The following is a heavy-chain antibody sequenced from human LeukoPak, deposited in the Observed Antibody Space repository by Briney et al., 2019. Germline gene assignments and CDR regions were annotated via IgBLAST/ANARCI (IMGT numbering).Heavy chain of an antibody. V-gene: IGHV3-23*01. Sequence: GGSLRLSCAASGFTLSSYAMSWVRQAPGKGLEWVSAISGSGGSTYYADSVKGRFTISRDNSKNTLYLQMISLRAEDTAVYYCAKEKSGYDSPPFDPWGQGTLVTVSS. CDR3: AKEKSGYDSPPFDP. J-gene: IGHJ5*02. CDR2: ISGSGGST. CDR1: GFTLSSYA. D-gene: IGHD5-12*01.